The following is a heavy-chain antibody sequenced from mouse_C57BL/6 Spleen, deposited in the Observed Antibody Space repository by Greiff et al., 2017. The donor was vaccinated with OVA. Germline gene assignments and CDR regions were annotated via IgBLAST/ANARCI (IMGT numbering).Heavy chain of an antibody. CDR2: IHPNSGST. D-gene: IGHD3-3*01. CDR1: GYTFTSYW. V-gene: IGHV1-64*01. J-gene: IGHJ4*01. CDR3: ARGGDAYAMDY. Sequence: QVQLKQPGAELVKPGASVKLSCKASGYTFTSYWMHWVKQRPGQGLEWIGMIHPNSGSTNYNEKFKSKATLTVDKSSSTAYMQLSSLTSEDSAVYYCARGGDAYAMDYWGQGTSVTVSS.